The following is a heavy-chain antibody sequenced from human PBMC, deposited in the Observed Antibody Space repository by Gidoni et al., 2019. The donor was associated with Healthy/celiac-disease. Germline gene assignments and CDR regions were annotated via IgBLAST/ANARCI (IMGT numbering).Heavy chain of an antibody. J-gene: IGHJ5*02. CDR2: INHSGST. D-gene: IGHD2-2*01. CDR3: ARGGIVVVPAAMVWFDP. V-gene: IGHV4-34*01. Sequence: QVQLPHCLSALFNPSQTLSLPCALSGVSFSGYSWSWIRQPPGKGLEWIGEINHSGSTNYNPYLKSRVTISVDTSKNQFSLKLSSVTAADTAVYYCARGGIVVVPAAMVWFDPWGQGTLVTVSS. CDR1: GVSFSGYS.